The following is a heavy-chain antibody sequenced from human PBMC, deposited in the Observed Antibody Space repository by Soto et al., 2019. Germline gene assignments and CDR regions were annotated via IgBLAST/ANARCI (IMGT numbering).Heavy chain of an antibody. Sequence: EVHLLESGGGLIQPGGSLKLSCAASGFTFSSYAMSWVRQTPGKGLEWVSYISSSGSTIYYADSVKGRFTIFRDNAKNSLYLQMNSLRAEDTAVYYCAREARMRGYSYGWRSYFDYWGQGTLVTVSS. CDR2: ISSSGSTI. CDR3: AREARMRGYSYGWRSYFDY. V-gene: IGHV3-48*04. D-gene: IGHD5-18*01. J-gene: IGHJ4*02. CDR1: GFTFSSYA.